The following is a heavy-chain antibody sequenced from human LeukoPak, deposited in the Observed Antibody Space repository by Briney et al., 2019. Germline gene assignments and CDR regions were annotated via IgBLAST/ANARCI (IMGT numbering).Heavy chain of an antibody. CDR3: ARSHDHLWGNYPDY. J-gene: IGHJ4*02. Sequence: SETLSLTCDVSGGSIDSTNWWNWVRQPPGKGLEWIGEIHHDGRIDYNPSLKSRVTLSVDKSKNQFSLRLNSVTAADTAMYYCARSHDHLWGNYPDYWGQGTLVTVSS. CDR2: IHHDGRI. CDR1: GGSIDSTNW. V-gene: IGHV4/OR15-8*01. D-gene: IGHD3-16*02.